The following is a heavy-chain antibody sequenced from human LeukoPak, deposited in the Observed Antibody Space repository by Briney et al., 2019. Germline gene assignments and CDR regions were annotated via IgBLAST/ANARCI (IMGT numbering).Heavy chain of an antibody. J-gene: IGHJ2*01. CDR3: ARGYGRWLQPPYWYFDL. CDR2: INHSEST. CDR1: IGSFRGYY. D-gene: IGHD5-24*01. Sequence: SETLSPTCALYIGSFRGYYWSWIPQSPGKRLGWIWEINHSESTNYTPSLKSRVTISLETSTNQFSLKLTSVTAADKAVYYCARGYGRWLQPPYWYFDLWGRRTLVTVSS. V-gene: IGHV4-34*01.